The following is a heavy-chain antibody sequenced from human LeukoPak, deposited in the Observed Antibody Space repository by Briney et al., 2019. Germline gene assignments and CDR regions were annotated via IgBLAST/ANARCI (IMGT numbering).Heavy chain of an antibody. CDR1: GDSISSYY. J-gene: IGHJ3*02. CDR2: IYYSGTT. CDR3: ARRRPAHDAFDI. Sequence: NPSGTLSLTCTVSGDSISSYYWSWIRQPPGKGLEWIGYIYYSGTTNYNPSLKSRVTISVDTSKNQFSLKLSSVTAADTAVYYCARRRPAHDAFDIWGQGTVVTVSS. V-gene: IGHV4-59*01. D-gene: IGHD2-2*01.